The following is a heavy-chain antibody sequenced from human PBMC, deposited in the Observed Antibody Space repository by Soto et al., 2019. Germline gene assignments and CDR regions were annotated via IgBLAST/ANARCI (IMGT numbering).Heavy chain of an antibody. D-gene: IGHD3-16*01. CDR3: ARAPSEYIWGSYLRYYEY. V-gene: IGHV3-23*01. CDR2: ISGPTGHA. Sequence: EVQILESGGGLVQPGGSLRLSCAASGFPFSNYAMAWVRQAPGTGLAWVSAISGPTGHAFYADSVKDRFTISRDNSKNTLYLQMDSLRAEDTAVYHCARAPSEYIWGSYLRYYEYWGQGTLVTVSS. CDR1: GFPFSNYA. J-gene: IGHJ4*02.